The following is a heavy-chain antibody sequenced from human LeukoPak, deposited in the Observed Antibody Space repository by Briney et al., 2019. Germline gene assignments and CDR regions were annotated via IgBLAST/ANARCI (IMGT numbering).Heavy chain of an antibody. D-gene: IGHD6-13*01. J-gene: IGHJ6*02. CDR3: ARVGEQQLGNYYYYYGMDV. Sequence: SSETLSLTCTVSGGSISSYYWSWIRQPPGKGLEWIGYIYYSGSTNYNPSLKSRVTISADTSKNQFSLKLSSVTAADTAVYYCARVGEQQLGNYYYYYGMDVWGQGTTVTVSS. CDR1: GGSISSYY. CDR2: IYYSGST. V-gene: IGHV4-59*01.